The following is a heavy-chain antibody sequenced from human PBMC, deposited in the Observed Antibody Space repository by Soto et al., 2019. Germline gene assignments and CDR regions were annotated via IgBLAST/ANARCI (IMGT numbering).Heavy chain of an antibody. J-gene: IGHJ3*02. V-gene: IGHV3-21*01. CDR2: ITSGRGYI. CDR3: ADARDSTGWYGPGAFDT. CDR1: GFTFSSSR. D-gene: IGHD6-19*01. Sequence: EVQLVESGGGLVKPGGSLRLSCAASGFTFSSSRMHWVRQAPGKGLEWVSSITSGRGYISYADSVKGRFTISRDNAKNSLYLQMNSLRAEDTAIYYCADARDSTGWYGPGAFDTWGQGTMVTVAS.